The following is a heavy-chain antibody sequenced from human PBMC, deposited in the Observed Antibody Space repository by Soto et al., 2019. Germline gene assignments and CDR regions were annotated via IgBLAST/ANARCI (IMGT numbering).Heavy chain of an antibody. Sequence: SETLSLTCTVSGGSISSSSYYWGWIRQPPGKGLEWIGSIYYSGSTYYNPSLKSRVTISVDTSKNQFSLKLSSVTAADTAVYYCARHYGGGVFDYWGQGTLVTVSS. CDR3: ARHYGGGVFDY. V-gene: IGHV4-39*01. J-gene: IGHJ4*02. CDR1: GGSISSSSYY. CDR2: IYYSGST. D-gene: IGHD2-15*01.